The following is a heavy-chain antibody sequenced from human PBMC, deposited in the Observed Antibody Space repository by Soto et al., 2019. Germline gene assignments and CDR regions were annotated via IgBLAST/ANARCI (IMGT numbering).Heavy chain of an antibody. V-gene: IGHV1-46*01. CDR2: INPSGGST. D-gene: IGHD1-26*01. Sequence: QVQLVQSGAKVKKPGASVKVSCKASGYTFTSYYMHWVRQAPGQGLEWMGIINPSGGSTSYAQKFQGRVTMTRDTSTSTVYMELSSLRSEDTAVYYCARVRPIVGATGTFDYWGQGTLVTVSS. CDR1: GYTFTSYY. J-gene: IGHJ4*02. CDR3: ARVRPIVGATGTFDY.